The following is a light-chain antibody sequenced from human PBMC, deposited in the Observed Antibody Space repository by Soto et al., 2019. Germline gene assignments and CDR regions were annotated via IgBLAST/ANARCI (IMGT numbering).Light chain of an antibody. CDR2: EGI. CDR1: SSTVGGFNV. J-gene: IGLJ1*01. CDR3: CSYVGATTYV. V-gene: IGLV2-23*01. Sequence: QSALTQPAAVSGSPGQSISISCTRTSSTVGGFNVVSWYQQHPGKAPNVIIYEGIKRPSGVSNRFSGSNSGSTASLTISGLQAEDEADYYCCSYVGATTYVFGPGTKVT.